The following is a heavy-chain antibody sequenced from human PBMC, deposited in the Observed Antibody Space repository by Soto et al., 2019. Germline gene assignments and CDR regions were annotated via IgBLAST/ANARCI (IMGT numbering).Heavy chain of an antibody. D-gene: IGHD5-18*01. CDR1: GGSISSGGYY. CDR2: IYYSGST. CDR3: ARDAYGYVDY. Sequence: SETLSLTCTVSGGSISSGGYYWSWIRQHPGKGLEWIGYIYYSGSTYYNPSLKSRVTISVDTSKNQFSLKLSSVTAADTAVYYCARDAYGYVDYWGQGTLVTVSS. V-gene: IGHV4-31*03. J-gene: IGHJ4*02.